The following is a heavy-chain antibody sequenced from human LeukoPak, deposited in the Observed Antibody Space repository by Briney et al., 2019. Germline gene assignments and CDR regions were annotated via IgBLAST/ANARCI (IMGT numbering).Heavy chain of an antibody. J-gene: IGHJ6*03. D-gene: IGHD5-18*01. V-gene: IGHV4-34*01. CDR1: GGSFSGYY. CDR2: INHSGST. CDR3: ARHGFLWGIPGYSYGHYYYYYMDV. Sequence: PSETLSLTCAVYGGSFSGYYWSWIRQPPGKGLEWIGEINHSGSTNYNPYLKSRVTISVDTSKNQFSLKLSSVTAADTAVYYCARHGFLWGIPGYSYGHYYYYYMDVWGKGTTVTISS.